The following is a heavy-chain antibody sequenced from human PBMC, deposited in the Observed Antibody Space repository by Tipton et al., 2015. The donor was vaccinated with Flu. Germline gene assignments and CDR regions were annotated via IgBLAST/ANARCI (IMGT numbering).Heavy chain of an antibody. CDR2: IYTSGST. CDR3: ARVRSYYDSSGYYYAFDY. J-gene: IGHJ4*02. CDR1: GGSISSGSYY. V-gene: IGHV4-61*02. D-gene: IGHD3-22*01. Sequence: TLSLTCTVSGGSISSGSYYWSWIRQPAGKGLEWIGRIYTSGSTNYNPSLKSRVTISVDTSKNQFSLKRSSVTAADTAVYYCARVRSYYDSSGYYYAFDYLGQGALVTVSS.